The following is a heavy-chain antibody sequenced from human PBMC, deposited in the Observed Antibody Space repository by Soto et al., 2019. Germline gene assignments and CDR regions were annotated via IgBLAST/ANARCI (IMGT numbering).Heavy chain of an antibody. CDR1: GFPFSTYA. CDR2: ISRTGGST. Sequence: EVQLLESGGNLVQPGGSLRLSCAGSGFPFSTYAVSWVRQTPGKGLEWVSAISRTGGSTYYADSVRGRFTISRDNSKNTVFLQMSGMRAEDTAIYYCAKAKRGILPTTTGGLDYWGQGTVLSVSS. D-gene: IGHD4-4*01. J-gene: IGHJ4*02. CDR3: AKAKRGILPTTTGGLDY. V-gene: IGHV3-23*01.